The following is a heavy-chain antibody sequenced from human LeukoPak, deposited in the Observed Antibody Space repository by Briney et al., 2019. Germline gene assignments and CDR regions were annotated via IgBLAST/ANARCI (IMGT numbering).Heavy chain of an antibody. CDR1: GYTFTSYY. CDR2: INPSGGST. D-gene: IGHD6-13*01. Sequence: GASVKVSCKASGYTFTSYYMHWVRQAPGQGLEWMGIINPSGGSTSYAQKFQGRVTMTRDTSTSTVYMELRSLRSEDTAVYYCARDLGIAASGNYFDYWGQGTLVTVSS. J-gene: IGHJ4*02. V-gene: IGHV1-46*01. CDR3: ARDLGIAASGNYFDY.